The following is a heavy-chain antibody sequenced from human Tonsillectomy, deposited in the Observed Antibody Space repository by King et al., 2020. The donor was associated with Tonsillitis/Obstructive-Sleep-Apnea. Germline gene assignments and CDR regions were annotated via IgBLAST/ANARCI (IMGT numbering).Heavy chain of an antibody. J-gene: IGHJ4*02. V-gene: IGHV3-30*01. Sequence: VQLVESGGGVVQPGRSLRLSCAASGFTFSYYAMHWVRQAPGMGLEWVAFISYDGSNTYYADSVKGRFTISRDNSKNTLYLQMNSLRAEDTAVYFCAKFEECSSTLCYPFDYWGQGTLVTVSS. D-gene: IGHD2-2*01. CDR1: GFTFSYYA. CDR3: AKFEECSSTLCYPFDY. CDR2: ISYDGSNT.